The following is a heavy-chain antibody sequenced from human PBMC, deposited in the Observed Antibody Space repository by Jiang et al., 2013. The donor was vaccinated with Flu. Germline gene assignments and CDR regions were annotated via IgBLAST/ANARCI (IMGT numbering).Heavy chain of an antibody. CDR1: GGSFSGYY. J-gene: IGHJ4*02. Sequence: LLKPSETLSLTCAVYGGSFSGYYWSWIRQPPGKGLEWIGEINHSGSTNYNPSLKSRVTISVDTSKNQFSLKLSSVTAADTAVYYCARHVYGGITIFGVVIMSYFDYWGQGTLVTVSS. CDR3: ARHVYGGITIFGVVIMSYFDY. V-gene: IGHV4-34*01. CDR2: INHSGST. D-gene: IGHD3-3*01.